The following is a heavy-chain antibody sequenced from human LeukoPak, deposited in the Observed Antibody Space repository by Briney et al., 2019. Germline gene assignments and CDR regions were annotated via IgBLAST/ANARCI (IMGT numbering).Heavy chain of an antibody. V-gene: IGHV3-73*01. Sequence: PGGSLRLSCAASGFTFSGSAMHWVRQASGKGLEWVGRIRSKTNSYATAYAASGKGRFTISRDDSKNTAYLQMNSLKTEDTAVYFCTRWDDTVTTSGRALDIWGQGTMVTVSS. CDR3: TRWDDTVTTSGRALDI. J-gene: IGHJ3*02. D-gene: IGHD4-17*01. CDR1: GFTFSGSA. CDR2: IRSKTNSYAT.